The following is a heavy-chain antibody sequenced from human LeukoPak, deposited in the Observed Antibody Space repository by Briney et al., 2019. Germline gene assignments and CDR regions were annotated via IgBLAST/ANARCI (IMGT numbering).Heavy chain of an antibody. CDR1: GGSFSGYY. CDR3: AGGEVMVYPDY. V-gene: IGHV4-34*01. CDR2: INHSGST. D-gene: IGHD2-8*01. Sequence: PSETLSLTCAVYGGSFSGYYWSWIRQPPGKGLEWIGEINHSGSTNYNPSLKSRVTISVDTSKNQFSLKLSSVTAADTAVYYCAGGEVMVYPDYWGQGTLVTVSS. J-gene: IGHJ4*02.